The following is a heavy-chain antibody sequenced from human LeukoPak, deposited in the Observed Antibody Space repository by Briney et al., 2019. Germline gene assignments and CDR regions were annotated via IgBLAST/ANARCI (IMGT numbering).Heavy chain of an antibody. CDR2: IYYSGST. J-gene: IGHJ5*02. CDR1: GGSIATFD. Sequence: ASETLSLTCTVSGGSIATFDWSWIRQPPGKGLEWIGYIYYSGSTNYNPSLKSRVTISLDTSKNQFSLKLSSVTSADTAVYYCTRETSSWYHNWFDPWGQGTLVSVSS. D-gene: IGHD6-13*01. CDR3: TRETSSWYHNWFDP. V-gene: IGHV4-59*01.